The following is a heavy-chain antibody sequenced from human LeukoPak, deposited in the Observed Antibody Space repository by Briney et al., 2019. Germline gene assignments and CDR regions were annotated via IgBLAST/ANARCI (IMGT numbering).Heavy chain of an antibody. V-gene: IGHV1-2*02. CDR3: ARAIAVAGPDY. J-gene: IGHJ4*02. CDR2: INPNSGGT. Sequence: ASVKVSGKASGYIFTGYYMHWVRQAPGRGLEWMGWINPNSGGTNYAQKFQGRVTMTRDTSISTAYMELSRLRSDDTAVYYCARAIAVAGPDYWGQGTLVTVSS. D-gene: IGHD6-19*01. CDR1: GYIFTGYY.